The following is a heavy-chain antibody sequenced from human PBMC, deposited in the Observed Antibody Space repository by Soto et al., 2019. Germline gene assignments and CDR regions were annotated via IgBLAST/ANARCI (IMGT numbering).Heavy chain of an antibody. V-gene: IGHV3-21*01. Sequence: EVQLVESGGGLVKPGGSLRLSCAASGFSFSTFSMNWVRQAPGKGLEWDSSISIRSTYIYYADSVKGRFTISRDNAKNALYLQMNGLRAEDTAVYYCARDTEYSDTSGSWFDYWGQGTLVTVSS. CDR3: ARDTEYSDTSGSWFDY. CDR1: GFSFSTFS. CDR2: ISIRSTYI. D-gene: IGHD3-22*01. J-gene: IGHJ4*02.